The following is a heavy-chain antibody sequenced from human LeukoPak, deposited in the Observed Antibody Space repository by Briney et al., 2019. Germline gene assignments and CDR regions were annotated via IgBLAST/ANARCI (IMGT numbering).Heavy chain of an antibody. CDR1: GGSFSGYY. D-gene: IGHD1-1*01. J-gene: IGHJ6*03. V-gene: IGHV4-34*01. CDR2: INHSGST. CDR3: ARDRYSGVYYYYYMDV. Sequence: SETLSLTCAVYGGSFSGYYWSWIRQPPGKGLEWIGEINHSGSTNYNPSLKSRVTISVDTSKNQFSLKLSSVTAADTAVYYCARDRYSGVYYYYYMDVWGKGTTVTISS.